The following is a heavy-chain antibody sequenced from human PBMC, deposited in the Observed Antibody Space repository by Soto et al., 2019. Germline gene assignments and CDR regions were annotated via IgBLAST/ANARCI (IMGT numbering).Heavy chain of an antibody. V-gene: IGHV1-69*01. Sequence: QVQLVQSGAEVKKPGSSVKVSCKSSGGTFSSYAISCVRQAPGQGLEWMGGIIPIFGTANYAQKFQGRVTITADESTSTAYMELSSLRSEDTAVYYCARRVMYYSGSEYYFDYWGQGTLVTVSS. D-gene: IGHD3-10*01. CDR1: GGTFSSYA. CDR2: IIPIFGTA. J-gene: IGHJ4*02. CDR3: ARRVMYYSGSEYYFDY.